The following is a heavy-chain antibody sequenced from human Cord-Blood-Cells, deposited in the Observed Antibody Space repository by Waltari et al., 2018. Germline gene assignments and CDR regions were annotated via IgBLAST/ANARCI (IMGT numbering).Heavy chain of an antibody. V-gene: IGHV2-5*02. D-gene: IGHD3-22*01. J-gene: IGHJ4*02. CDR3: AHSRHYYYDSSGYDY. Sequence: QITLKESGPTLVKPTQTLPLTCTFSGFSLSTSGVGVGWIRKPPGKALEGLALIYWDDDNGYSPSLKSMLTITKDTSKNEVVLTMTNMDPVDTATYYCAHSRHYYYDSSGYDYWGQGTLVTVSS. CDR1: GFSLSTSGVG. CDR2: IYWDDDN.